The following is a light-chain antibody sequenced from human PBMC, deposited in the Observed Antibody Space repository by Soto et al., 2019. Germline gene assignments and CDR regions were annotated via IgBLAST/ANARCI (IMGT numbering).Light chain of an antibody. V-gene: IGKV1-12*01. CDR3: QQASSFPLT. CDR2: SAS. Sequence: QMTPSPSSLSASVGDRVTITCRASQSVSGWLAWYQQKPGQPPNLLIYSASTLRSGVPSRFSGSESGTLFTLTITNLQPEDFATYYCQQASSFPLTFGGGTKVDI. J-gene: IGKJ4*01. CDR1: QSVSGW.